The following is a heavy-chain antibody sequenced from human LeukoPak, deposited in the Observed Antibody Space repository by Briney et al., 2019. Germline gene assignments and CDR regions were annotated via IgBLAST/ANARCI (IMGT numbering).Heavy chain of an antibody. CDR1: GGSISNHY. Sequence: SETLSLTCTVSGGSISNHYWSWVRQPPGKGLEWIGFVHYSGNTNYNPSLRNRVTISADTSKKQFSLELRSVTAADTAVYYCARFCNYYDSSGYYYGFDPWGQGTLVTVSS. D-gene: IGHD3-22*01. CDR2: VHYSGNT. J-gene: IGHJ5*02. CDR3: ARFCNYYDSSGYYYGFDP. V-gene: IGHV4-59*08.